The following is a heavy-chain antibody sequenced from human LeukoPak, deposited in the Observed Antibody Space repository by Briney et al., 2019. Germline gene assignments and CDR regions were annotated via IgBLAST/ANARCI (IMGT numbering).Heavy chain of an antibody. J-gene: IGHJ4*02. Sequence: PGGSLRLSCAASGFTFSSYSMTWVRQAPGKGLEWVSYITYSSSTIYYADSVKGRFTISRDNAKNSLYLQMNSLRAEDTAVYYCARVVAGKADYWGQGTLVTVSS. CDR2: ITYSSSTI. D-gene: IGHD2-15*01. CDR1: GFTFSSYS. V-gene: IGHV3-48*04. CDR3: ARVVAGKADY.